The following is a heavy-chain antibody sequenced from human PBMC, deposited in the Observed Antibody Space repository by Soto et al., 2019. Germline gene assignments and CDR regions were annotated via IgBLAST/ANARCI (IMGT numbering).Heavy chain of an antibody. V-gene: IGHV3-23*01. CDR1: GFTFSSYA. CDR2: ISGSGGST. J-gene: IGHJ5*02. Sequence: GGSLRLSCAASGFTFSSYAMSWVRQAPGKGLEWVSAISGSGGSTYYADSVKGRFTISRDNSKNTLYLQMNSLRAEDTAVYYCAKDNAPSPVLGGWFDPWGQGTLVTVSS. D-gene: IGHD2-15*01. CDR3: AKDNAPSPVLGGWFDP.